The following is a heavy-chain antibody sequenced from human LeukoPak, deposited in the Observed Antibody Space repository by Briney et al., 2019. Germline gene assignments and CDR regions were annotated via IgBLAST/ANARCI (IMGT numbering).Heavy chain of an antibody. V-gene: IGHV3-64*01. CDR3: ARSGSDFWSAHY. D-gene: IGHD3-3*01. CDR1: GFTFNIYA. Sequence: GGSLRLSCAASGFTFNIYAMHWVRQAPGKGLESVSSISNTGRSTYYAKSVKGRFTISRDNSKNTVYLQMGSLRAEDMAVYYCARSGSDFWSAHYWGQGTLVTVSS. J-gene: IGHJ4*02. CDR2: ISNTGRST.